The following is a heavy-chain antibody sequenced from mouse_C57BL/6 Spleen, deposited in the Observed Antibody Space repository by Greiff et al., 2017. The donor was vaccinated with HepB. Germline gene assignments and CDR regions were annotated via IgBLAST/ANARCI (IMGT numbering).Heavy chain of an antibody. J-gene: IGHJ2*01. CDR3: ARGGTTVVAPSFDY. CDR2: IDPSDSET. D-gene: IGHD1-1*01. V-gene: IGHV1-52*01. CDR1: GYTFTSYW. Sequence: QVQLQQPGAELVRPGSSVKLSCKASGYTFTSYWMHWVKQRPIQGLEWIGNIDPSDSETHYNQKFKDKATLTVDKSSSTAYMQLSSLTSEDSAVYYCARGGTTVVAPSFDYWGQGTTLTVSS.